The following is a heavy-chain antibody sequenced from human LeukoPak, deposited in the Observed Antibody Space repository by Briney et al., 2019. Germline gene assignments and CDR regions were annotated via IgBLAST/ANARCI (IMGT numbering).Heavy chain of an antibody. CDR1: GYTFTNYY. CDR2: INPSSGST. D-gene: IGHD3-22*01. J-gene: IGHJ3*02. V-gene: IGHV1-46*01. Sequence: ASVKVSCKASGYTFTNYYIHWVRQAPGQGLEWMGIINPSSGSTNCAQKFQGRVTMTRDTTTSTVYMDLTRLRSEHTAVYYCARVRSSGYYYKAFDIWGQGTMVTVSS. CDR3: ARVRSSGYYYKAFDI.